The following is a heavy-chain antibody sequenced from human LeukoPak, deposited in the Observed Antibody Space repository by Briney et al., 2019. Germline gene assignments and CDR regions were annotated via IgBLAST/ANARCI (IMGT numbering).Heavy chain of an antibody. V-gene: IGHV3-21*01. CDR3: ARVPLALRFLEWLLGYFDY. CDR2: ISSSSSYI. Sequence: GGSLRLSCAASGFTFSTYSMNWVRQAPGKGLEWVSSISSSSSYIYYADSVKGRFTISRDNAKNSLYLQMNSLRAEDTAVYYCARVPLALRFLEWLLGYFDYWGQGTLVTVSS. D-gene: IGHD3-3*01. J-gene: IGHJ4*02. CDR1: GFTFSTYS.